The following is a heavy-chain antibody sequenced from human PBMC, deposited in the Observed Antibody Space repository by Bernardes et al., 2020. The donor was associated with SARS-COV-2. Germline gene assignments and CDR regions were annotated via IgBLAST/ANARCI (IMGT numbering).Heavy chain of an antibody. J-gene: IGHJ5*02. D-gene: IGHD6-19*01. CDR2: IYTSGST. CDR3: ARAGYSSGWLVNWFDP. V-gene: IGHV4-61*02. CDR1: GGSISSGSYY. Sequence: SETLSLTCTVSGGSISSGSYYWSWIRQPAGKGLEWIGRIYTSGSTNYNPSLKSRVTISVDTSKNQFSLKLSSVTAADTAVYYCARAGYSSGWLVNWFDPWGQGTLVTVSS.